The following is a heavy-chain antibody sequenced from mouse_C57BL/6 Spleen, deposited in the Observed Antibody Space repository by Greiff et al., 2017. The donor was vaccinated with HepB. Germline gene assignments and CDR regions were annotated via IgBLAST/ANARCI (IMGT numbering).Heavy chain of an antibody. Sequence: VKLQESGAELVRPGTSVKVSCKASGYAFTNYLIEWVKQRPGQGLEWIGVINPGSGGTNYNEKFKGKATLTADKSSSTAYMQLSSLTSEDSAVYFCASYDYVAWFAYWGQGTLVTVSA. J-gene: IGHJ3*01. D-gene: IGHD2-4*01. V-gene: IGHV1-54*01. CDR2: INPGSGGT. CDR3: ASYDYVAWFAY. CDR1: GYAFTNYL.